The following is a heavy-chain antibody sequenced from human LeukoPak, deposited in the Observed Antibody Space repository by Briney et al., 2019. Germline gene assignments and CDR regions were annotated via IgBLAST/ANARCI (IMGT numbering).Heavy chain of an antibody. CDR3: ASLGENYYDSSGYSPDDY. CDR1: GGSISSYY. Sequence: SETLSLTCTVSGGSISSYYWSWIRQPPGKGLEWIGYIYYSGSTNYNPSLKSRVTISVDTSKNQFSLKLSSVTAADTAVYYCASLGENYYDSSGYSPDDYWGQGTLVTVSS. D-gene: IGHD3-22*01. V-gene: IGHV4-59*12. CDR2: IYYSGST. J-gene: IGHJ4*02.